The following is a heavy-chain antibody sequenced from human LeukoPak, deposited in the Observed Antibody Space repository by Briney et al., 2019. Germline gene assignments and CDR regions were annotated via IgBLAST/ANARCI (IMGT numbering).Heavy chain of an antibody. V-gene: IGHV4-31*03. J-gene: IGHJ5*02. CDR3: ARALGVVVPAHWFDP. D-gene: IGHD2-2*01. CDR1: GGSISSGGYY. CDR2: IYYSRST. Sequence: TLSLTCTVSGGSISSGGYYWSWIRQHPGKGLDWIGYIYYSRSTYYNPSLKRRVTISVDTSKNLFSLKLSSVTAADTAVYYCARALGVVVPAHWFDPWGQGTLVTVSS.